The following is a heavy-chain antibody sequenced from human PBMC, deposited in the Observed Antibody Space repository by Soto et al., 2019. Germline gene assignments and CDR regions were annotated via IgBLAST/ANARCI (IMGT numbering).Heavy chain of an antibody. CDR3: AKDGEVVAATPEFDP. V-gene: IGHV3-23*01. CDR1: GVTFSSYA. CDR2: ISGSGGST. D-gene: IGHD2-15*01. Sequence: PGGSLRLSCAASGVTFSSYAMSWVRQAPGKGLEWVSAISGSGGSTYYADSVKGRFTISRDNSKNTLYLQMNSLRAEDTAVYYCAKDGEVVAATPEFDPWGQGTLVTVSS. J-gene: IGHJ5*02.